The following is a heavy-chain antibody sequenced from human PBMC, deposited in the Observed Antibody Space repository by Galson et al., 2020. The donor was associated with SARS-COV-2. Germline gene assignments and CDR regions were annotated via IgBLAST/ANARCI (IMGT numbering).Heavy chain of an antibody. J-gene: IGHJ3*02. Sequence: GESLKIHCEASRLTVSTNYMHWVRQAPGKGLQWVSLISSGDTTYYADPVRGRITISRDNSKNTVYLQMNSLRAADTAAYYCARSGINPFAFDIWGQGTMVTVSS. D-gene: IGHD1-1*01. CDR3: ARSGINPFAFDI. CDR2: ISSGDTT. V-gene: IGHV3-66*01. CDR1: RLTVSTNY.